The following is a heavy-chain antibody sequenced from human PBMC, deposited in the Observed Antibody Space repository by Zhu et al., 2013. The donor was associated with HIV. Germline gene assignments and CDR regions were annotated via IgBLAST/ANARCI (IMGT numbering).Heavy chain of an antibody. Sequence: QVQLVQSGAEVKKPGSSVKVSCKASGYSFTNYFMHWVRQAPGQGLEWMGIISASGGSTSYKQKFQGRVILTRDTSTRTFYMELNRLRSEDTAIYYCARDMRYDSDGHSYSGGFDYWGPGEPWVTGLL. CDR1: GYSFTNYF. D-gene: IGHD3-22*01. CDR2: ISASGGST. V-gene: IGHV1-46*01. J-gene: IGHJ4*02. CDR3: ARDMRYDSDGHSYSGGFDY.